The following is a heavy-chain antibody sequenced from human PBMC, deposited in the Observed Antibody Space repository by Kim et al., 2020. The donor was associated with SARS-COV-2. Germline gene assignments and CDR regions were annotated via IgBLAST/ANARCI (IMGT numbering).Heavy chain of an antibody. Sequence: GSTHDNPSRKRRGTISVDTSKNQFSRRLNSVTAADTAVYYCARRDYGGFDYWGQGTLVTVSS. CDR3: ARRDYGGFDY. J-gene: IGHJ4*02. V-gene: IGHV4-39*01. CDR2: GST. D-gene: IGHD4-17*01.